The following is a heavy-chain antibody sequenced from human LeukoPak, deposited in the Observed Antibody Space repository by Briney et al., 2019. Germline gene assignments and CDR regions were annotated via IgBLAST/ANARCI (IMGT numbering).Heavy chain of an antibody. CDR3: ARDAFLSGSLSPIDY. CDR1: GYIFTNYY. J-gene: IGHJ4*02. D-gene: IGHD5-12*01. V-gene: IGHV1-46*01. Sequence: GASVKVSCKASGYIFTNYYMHWVRQAPGQGLEWMGIINTSGGSTSSAQKFQGRVTMTRDTSTSTVYMELSSLRPEDTALYYCARDAFLSGSLSPIDYWGQGTLVTVSS. CDR2: INTSGGST.